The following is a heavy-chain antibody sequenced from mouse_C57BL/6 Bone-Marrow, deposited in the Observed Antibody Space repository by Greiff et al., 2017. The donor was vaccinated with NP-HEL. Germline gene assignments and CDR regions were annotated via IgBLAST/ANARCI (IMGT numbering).Heavy chain of an antibody. CDR3: ARHGTGGFAY. D-gene: IGHD3-1*01. Sequence: EVKLMESGGGLVQPGGSLKLSCAASGFTFSDYGMAWVRQAPRRGPEWVAFISNLAYSIYYADTVTGRFTISRENAKNTLYLEMSSLRSEDTAMYYCARHGTGGFAYWGQGTLVTVSA. J-gene: IGHJ3*01. CDR2: ISNLAYSI. V-gene: IGHV5-15*01. CDR1: GFTFSDYG.